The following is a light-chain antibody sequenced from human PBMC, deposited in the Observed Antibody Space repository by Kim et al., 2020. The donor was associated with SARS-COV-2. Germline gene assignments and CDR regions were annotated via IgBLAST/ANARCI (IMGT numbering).Light chain of an antibody. J-gene: IGKJ2*01. V-gene: IGKV3-15*01. CDR2: GAF. CDR1: QSVMSN. CDR3: QQYDNWPET. Sequence: EIVMTQSPATLSVSPGERATLSCRASQSVMSNLAWYQQKPGQSPRLLIYGAFNRATGVPARFSGSGSGTEFTLTISSPQSEDFAVYSCQQYDNWPETFVQGTKLEIK.